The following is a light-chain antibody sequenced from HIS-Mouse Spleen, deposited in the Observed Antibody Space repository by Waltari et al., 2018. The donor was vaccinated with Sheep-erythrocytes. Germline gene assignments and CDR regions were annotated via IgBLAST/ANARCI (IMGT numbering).Light chain of an antibody. J-gene: IGKJ1*01. CDR1: QSISSY. CDR2: AAS. CDR3: QQSYSTLGA. Sequence: DIQMTQSPSSLSASVGDRVTLTCRASQSISSYLNWYQQKPGKASRLLIYAASSLQSGVPSRFSGSGSGTDFTLTISSLQPEDFATYYCQQSYSTLGAFGQGTKVEIK. V-gene: IGKV1-39*01.